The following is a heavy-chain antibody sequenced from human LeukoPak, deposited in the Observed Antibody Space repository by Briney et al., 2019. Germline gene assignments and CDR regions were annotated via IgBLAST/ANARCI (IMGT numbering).Heavy chain of an antibody. Sequence: GESLKISCKGSGYSFTSYWIGWVRQMPGKGLECMGIIYPGDSDTRYSPSFQGQVTISADKSISTAYLQWSSLKASDTAMYYCARLLSITMVRGAFYYMDVWGKGTTVTVSS. V-gene: IGHV5-51*01. J-gene: IGHJ6*03. CDR3: ARLLSITMVRGAFYYMDV. CDR1: GYSFTSYW. D-gene: IGHD3-10*01. CDR2: IYPGDSDT.